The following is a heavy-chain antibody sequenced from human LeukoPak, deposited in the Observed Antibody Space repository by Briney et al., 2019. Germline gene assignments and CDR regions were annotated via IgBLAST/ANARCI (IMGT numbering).Heavy chain of an antibody. CDR2: ISGSGGST. CDR1: GFTFSSYA. J-gene: IGHJ4*02. CDR3: AKDRARYCSGGSCWAAGNY. D-gene: IGHD2-15*01. V-gene: IGHV3-23*01. Sequence: GGSLRLSCAASGFTFSSYAMSWVRQAPGKGLEWVSAISGSGGSTYYADSVKGRFTISRDNSKNTLYLQMNSLRAEDTAVYYCAKDRARYCSGGSCWAAGNYWGQGTLVTVSS.